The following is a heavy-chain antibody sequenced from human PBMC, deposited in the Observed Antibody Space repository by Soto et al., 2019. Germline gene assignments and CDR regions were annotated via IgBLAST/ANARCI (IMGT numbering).Heavy chain of an antibody. CDR3: AGTNSGTYGTPSALTGNYAMAV. V-gene: IGHV1-69*01. J-gene: IGHJ6*02. CDR2: TIPIFGSA. Sequence: QVQLLQSGAEMKKPGSSVRISCKASGATISAYGISCVRQAPGQGREWMGGTIPIFGSANYAEKFQARVPITEDERSNTAYRELSSLRSEDTAIIFCAGTNSGTYGTPSALTGNYAMAVWGQGTTVRVSS. CDR1: GATISAYG. D-gene: IGHD1-26*01.